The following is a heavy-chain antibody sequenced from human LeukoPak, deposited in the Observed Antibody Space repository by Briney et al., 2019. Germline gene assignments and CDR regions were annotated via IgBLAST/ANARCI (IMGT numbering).Heavy chain of an antibody. D-gene: IGHD5/OR15-5a*01. CDR3: ARGSKDYYYYMDV. CDR1: GYSFTSYW. CDR2: IYPGDSDT. V-gene: IGHV5-51*01. Sequence: GESLKISCKGSGYSFTSYWIGWVRQMPGKGLEWMGIIYPGDSDTRYSPSFQGQVTIPADKSISTAYLQWSSLKASDTAMYYCARGSKDYYYYMDVWGKGTTVTVSS. J-gene: IGHJ6*03.